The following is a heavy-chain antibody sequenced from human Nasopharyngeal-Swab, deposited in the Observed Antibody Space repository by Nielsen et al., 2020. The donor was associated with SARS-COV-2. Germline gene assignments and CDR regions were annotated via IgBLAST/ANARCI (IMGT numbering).Heavy chain of an antibody. Sequence: GGSLRPSCAASGFTFSSYDMHWVRQATGKGLEWVSAIGTAGDTYYPGSVKGRFTISRENAKNSLYLQMNSLRAGDTAVYYGARASVAGTYYYYYGMDVWGQGTTVTVSS. CDR2: IGTAGDT. J-gene: IGHJ6*02. V-gene: IGHV3-13*01. CDR3: ARASVAGTYYYYYGMDV. CDR1: GFTFSSYD. D-gene: IGHD6-19*01.